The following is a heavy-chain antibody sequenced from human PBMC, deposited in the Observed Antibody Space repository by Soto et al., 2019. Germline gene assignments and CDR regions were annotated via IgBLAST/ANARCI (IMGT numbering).Heavy chain of an antibody. CDR2: IYWDDDK. J-gene: IGHJ5*02. CDR1: GFSLSTSGVG. V-gene: IGHV2-5*02. D-gene: IGHD6-13*01. CDR3: AHRRREAGEQQVGYWFDP. Sequence: QITLKESGPTLVKPTQTLTLTCTFSGFSLSTSGVGVGWIRQPPGKALEWLALIYWDDDKRYSPSLKSRLTIIKEPPTNQVVITLTNTDPVDTATYYCAHRRREAGEQQVGYWFDPRGQGTLVTVSS.